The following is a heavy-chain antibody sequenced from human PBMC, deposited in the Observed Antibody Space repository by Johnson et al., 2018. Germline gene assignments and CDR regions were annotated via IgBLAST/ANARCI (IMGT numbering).Heavy chain of an antibody. V-gene: IGHV1-69*12. Sequence: QVQLVQSGAEVKKPGSSVKVSCKASGGTFSSYAISWVRQAPGQGLEWMGGIIPIFGTTNYAQKFQGRVTITADESTSTADMGLSSLGSEDTAVYYCARDTYYYDSSGYYIGCDAFDIWGQGTMVTVSS. CDR1: GGTFSSYA. D-gene: IGHD3-22*01. J-gene: IGHJ3*02. CDR2: IIPIFGTT. CDR3: ARDTYYYDSSGYYIGCDAFDI.